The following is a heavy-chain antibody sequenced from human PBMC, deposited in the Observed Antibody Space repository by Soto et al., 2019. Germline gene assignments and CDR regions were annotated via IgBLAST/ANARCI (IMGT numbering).Heavy chain of an antibody. CDR2: INPSGGST. V-gene: IGHV1-46*03. CDR3: ATGLFDIVVVPAAIGGLFDY. Sequence: GASVKVSCKASGYTFTSYYMHWVRQAPGQGLEWLGIINPSGGSTSYAQKFQGRVTMTRDTSTSTVYMELSSLRSEDTAVYYCATGLFDIVVVPAAIGGLFDYWGQGTLVTVSS. D-gene: IGHD2-2*01. J-gene: IGHJ4*02. CDR1: GYTFTSYY.